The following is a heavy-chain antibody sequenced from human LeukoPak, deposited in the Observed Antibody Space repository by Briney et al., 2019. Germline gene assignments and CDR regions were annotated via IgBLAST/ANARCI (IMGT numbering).Heavy chain of an antibody. CDR3: ATGNPTARYSGYDYLSNYFDY. Sequence: ASVKVSCKASGYTFTSYYMHWVRQAPGQGLEWMGIINPSGGSTSYAQKFQGRVTMTRDTSTSTVYMELSSLRSEDTAVYYCATGNPTARYSGYDYLSNYFDYWGQGTLVTVSS. CDR1: GYTFTSYY. CDR2: INPSGGST. V-gene: IGHV1-46*01. D-gene: IGHD5-12*01. J-gene: IGHJ4*02.